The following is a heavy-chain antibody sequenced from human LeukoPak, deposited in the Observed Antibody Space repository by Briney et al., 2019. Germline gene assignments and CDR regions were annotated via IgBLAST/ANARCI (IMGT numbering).Heavy chain of an antibody. CDR2: INHSGST. D-gene: IGHD3-16*02. Sequence: SETLSLTCAVYGGSFSGYYWSWIRQPPGKGLEWIGEINHSGSTNYNPSLKSRVTISVDTSKNQFSLKLSSVTAADTAVYYCARHSGYYDYVWGSYRLHNWFDPWGQGTLVTVSS. J-gene: IGHJ5*02. CDR1: GGSFSGYY. CDR3: ARHSGYYDYVWGSYRLHNWFDP. V-gene: IGHV4-34*01.